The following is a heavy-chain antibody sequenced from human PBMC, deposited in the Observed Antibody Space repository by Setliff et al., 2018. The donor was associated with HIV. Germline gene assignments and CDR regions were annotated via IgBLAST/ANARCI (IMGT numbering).Heavy chain of an antibody. CDR1: GGAIRINDYY. V-gene: IGHV4-39*01. CDR2: IHYTGST. D-gene: IGHD6-13*01. Sequence: ASETLSLTCTVSGGAIRINDYYWGWIRQPPGKGLEWLGSIHYTGSTYDNPSLKSRLTKSIDTSKNQFSMKLTSVTAADTAVYYCARRWAADGTFDYWGQGTQVTVSS. J-gene: IGHJ4*02. CDR3: ARRWAADGTFDY.